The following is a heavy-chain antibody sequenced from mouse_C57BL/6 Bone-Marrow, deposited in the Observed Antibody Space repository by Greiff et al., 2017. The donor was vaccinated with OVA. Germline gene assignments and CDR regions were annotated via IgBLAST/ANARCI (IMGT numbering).Heavy chain of an antibody. J-gene: IGHJ2*01. D-gene: IGHD2-3*01. V-gene: IGHV1-39*01. CDR2: INPNYGTT. CDR3: AREGWLPYSPCDY. Sequence: EVQLQQSGPELVKPGASVKISCKASGYSFTDYNMNWVKQSNGKSLEWLGVINPNYGTTSYNQKFKGKATLTVDQSSSTAYMQLNSLTSEDSAVYDCAREGWLPYSPCDYWGQGTTLTVSS. CDR1: GYSFTDYN.